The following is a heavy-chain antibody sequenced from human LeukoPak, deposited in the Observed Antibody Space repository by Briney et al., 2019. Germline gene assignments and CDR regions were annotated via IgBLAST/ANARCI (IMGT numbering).Heavy chain of an antibody. D-gene: IGHD1-26*01. CDR1: GGSISSYY. J-gene: IGHJ4*02. CDR2: IYYSGST. Sequence: SETLSLTCTVSGGSISSYYWSWIRQPPGKGLEWIGSIYYSGSTYYNPSLKSRVTISVDTSKNQFSLKLSSVTAADTAVYYCARESGSYYVDYWGQGTLVTVSS. V-gene: IGHV4-59*12. CDR3: ARESGSYYVDY.